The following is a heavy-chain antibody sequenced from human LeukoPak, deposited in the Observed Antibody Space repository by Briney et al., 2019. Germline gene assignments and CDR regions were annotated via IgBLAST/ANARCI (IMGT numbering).Heavy chain of an antibody. V-gene: IGHV3-33*01. CDR3: ARDPTYGGNSRSVDY. CDR1: GFPFSSYG. Sequence: GSLRLSCAASGFPFSSYGMHWVRQAPGRGLEWVAVIWYDGSNKYYADSVKGRFTISRDNSKNTLYLQMNSLRAEDTAVYYCARDPTYGGNSRSVDYWGQRTRVPVSS. CDR2: IWYDGSNK. J-gene: IGHJ4*02. D-gene: IGHD4-23*01.